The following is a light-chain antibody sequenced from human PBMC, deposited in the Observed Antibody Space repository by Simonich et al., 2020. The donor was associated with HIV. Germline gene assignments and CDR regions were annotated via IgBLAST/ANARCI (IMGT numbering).Light chain of an antibody. CDR1: QGISSW. V-gene: IGKV1-12*01. CDR3: QHYGSSLGT. J-gene: IGKJ2*01. CDR2: AAS. Sequence: DIQMTQSPSSVSASVGDSVITTCRASQGISSWLAWYQQKPGKAPKLLIYAASRLQSGVPSRFSGSGSGTDFTLTISSLQPEDFAVYYCQHYGSSLGTFGQGTKLEIK.